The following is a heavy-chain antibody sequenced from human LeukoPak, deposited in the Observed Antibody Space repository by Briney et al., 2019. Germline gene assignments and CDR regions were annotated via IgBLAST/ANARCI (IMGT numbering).Heavy chain of an antibody. V-gene: IGHV3-23*01. J-gene: IGHJ4*02. CDR2: INGSGGST. CDR3: AKGPSAVAGNPPFDY. Sequence: GGSLRLSCAASGFTFSSYAMSWVRQAPGKGLEWVSAINGSGGSTYYADSVKGRFTISRDNSKNTLYLQMNSLRAEDTAVYYCAKGPSAVAGNPPFDYWGQGTLVTVSS. D-gene: IGHD6-19*01. CDR1: GFTFSSYA.